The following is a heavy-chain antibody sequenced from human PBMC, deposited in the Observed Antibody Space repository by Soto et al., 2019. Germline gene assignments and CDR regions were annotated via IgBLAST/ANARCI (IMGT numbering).Heavy chain of an antibody. CDR1: GFTFSSYF. V-gene: IGHV3-48*02. D-gene: IGHD3-22*01. J-gene: IGHJ4*02. CDR3: ARASGAVTTPRLDY. Sequence: GGSLRLSCAASGFTFSSYFMNWVRQAPGKGLEWVSYISSSSRTIYYADSVKGRFTISRDNAKNSLYLQLNSLRDEDTAVYYCARASGAVTTPRLDYWGQGTLVTVSS. CDR2: ISSSSRTI.